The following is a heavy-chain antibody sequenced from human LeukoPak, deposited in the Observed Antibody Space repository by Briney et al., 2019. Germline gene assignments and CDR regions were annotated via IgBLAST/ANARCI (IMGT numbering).Heavy chain of an antibody. CDR2: ISSSSSYI. CDR3: ARDWYSSSWYAVPWFDP. Sequence: GGSLRLSCAASGFTFSSYSMNWVRQAPGKGLEWVSSISSSSSYIYYADSVKGRFTISRDNAKNSLYLQMNSLRAEDTAVYYCARDWYSSSWYAVPWFDPWGQGTLVTVSS. V-gene: IGHV3-21*01. D-gene: IGHD6-13*01. J-gene: IGHJ5*02. CDR1: GFTFSSYS.